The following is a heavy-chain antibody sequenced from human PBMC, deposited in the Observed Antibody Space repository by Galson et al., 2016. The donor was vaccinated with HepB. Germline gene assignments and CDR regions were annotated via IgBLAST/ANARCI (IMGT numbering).Heavy chain of an antibody. CDR2: ISRSGSHV. V-gene: IGHV3-48*03. D-gene: IGHD3-9*01. J-gene: IGHJ4*02. CDR1: GFNFDTSE. Sequence: SLRLSCAASGFNFDTSELNWVRQAPGKGLEWLAHISRSGSHVYYADSLKGRLTLSRDNAKNLVYLQMDSLRAEDTAMYYCTKSSFDWLFLFDSWGQGTLVAVSS. CDR3: TKSSFDWLFLFDS.